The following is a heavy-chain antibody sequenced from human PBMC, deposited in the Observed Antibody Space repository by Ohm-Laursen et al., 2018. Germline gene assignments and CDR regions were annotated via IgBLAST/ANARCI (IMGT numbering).Heavy chain of an antibody. CDR3: ARGYYDFWSGSPYFDY. CDR2: INTEDQT. J-gene: IGHJ4*02. CDR1: GFIVNSKH. Sequence: SLRLSCAASGFIVNSKHMSWVRQAPGKGLEWVSVINTEDQTFYLNSVKGRFSISRDNSKNTVYLQMNSLRAEDTAVYYCARGYYDFWSGSPYFDYWGQGTLVTVSS. D-gene: IGHD3-3*01. V-gene: IGHV3-66*01.